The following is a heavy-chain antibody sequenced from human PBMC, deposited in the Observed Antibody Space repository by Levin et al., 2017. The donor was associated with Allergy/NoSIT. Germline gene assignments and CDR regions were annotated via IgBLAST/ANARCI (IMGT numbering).Heavy chain of an antibody. CDR1: GLTFGDYA. CDR2: IRSEAYGATT. J-gene: IGHJ4*02. V-gene: IGHV3-49*03. CDR3: ATVGAVRKWARY. D-gene: IGHD1-26*01. Sequence: GESLKISCTASGLTFGDYAVSWFRQAPGKGLEWVGFIRSEAYGATTEYAASVKGRFTISRDDSKSITYLQMDSLKTEDPAKFYCATVGAVRKWARYWGQGALVTVSS.